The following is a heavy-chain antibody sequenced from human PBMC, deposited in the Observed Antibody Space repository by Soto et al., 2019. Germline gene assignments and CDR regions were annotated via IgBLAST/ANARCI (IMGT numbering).Heavy chain of an antibody. CDR3: ADSWLPTSY. Sequence: GGSLRLSCAASGFSFSHYWMHWVRQAPGKGLVRVSRISPDGRTTTYADSVKGRFTISRDNAKSTPYLQMNSLTVEDGAVYYCADSWLPTSYWGPGTLVTVSS. D-gene: IGHD3-10*01. CDR2: ISPDGRTT. CDR1: GFSFSHYW. J-gene: IGHJ4*02. V-gene: IGHV3-74*01.